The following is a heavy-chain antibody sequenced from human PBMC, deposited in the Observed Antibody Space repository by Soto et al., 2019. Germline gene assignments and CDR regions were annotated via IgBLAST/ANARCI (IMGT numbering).Heavy chain of an antibody. J-gene: IGHJ4*02. V-gene: IGHV3-7*01. CDR2: IKQDGSAK. CDR3: ASWLKTSGWYVLLEGSFDY. Sequence: EVQLVESGGGLVQPGGSLRLSCAAAGFTFSSYWMTGVRKAPGKGLEWVANIKQDGSAKYYVDSVKGRFTISRDNAKNSLYLQMNSLRAEDTAVYYCASWLKTSGWYVLLEGSFDYWGQGTLVTVSS. D-gene: IGHD6-19*01. CDR1: GFTFSSYW.